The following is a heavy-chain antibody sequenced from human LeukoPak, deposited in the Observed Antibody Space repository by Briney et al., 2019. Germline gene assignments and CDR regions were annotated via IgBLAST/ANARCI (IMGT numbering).Heavy chain of an antibody. J-gene: IGHJ5*02. CDR2: ISFDGINK. Sequence: GESLKISCAASGFTFNTYTMHWVRQAPGKGLAWVAGISFDGINKDYAESVKGRFTISRDNSDNTVYLRMNSLRAEDTAVYYCAREFGDIAVAGTWTGDWFDPWGQGTLVTVSS. V-gene: IGHV3-30-3*01. D-gene: IGHD6-19*01. CDR1: GFTFNTYT. CDR3: AREFGDIAVAGTWTGDWFDP.